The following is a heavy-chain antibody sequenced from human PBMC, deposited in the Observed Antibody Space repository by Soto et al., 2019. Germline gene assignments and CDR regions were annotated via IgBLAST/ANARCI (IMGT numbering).Heavy chain of an antibody. CDR2: IYYSGST. V-gene: IGHV4-31*03. CDR3: ARGWQWLAHYYYYYGMDV. D-gene: IGHD6-19*01. CDR1: GGSISSGGYY. J-gene: IGHJ6*02. Sequence: SETLSLTCTVSGGSISSGGYYWSWIRQHPGKGLEWIGYIYYSGSTYYNPSLKSRVTISVDTSKNQFSLKLSSVTAADTAVYYCARGWQWLAHYYYYYGMDVSGQGNTVTVSS.